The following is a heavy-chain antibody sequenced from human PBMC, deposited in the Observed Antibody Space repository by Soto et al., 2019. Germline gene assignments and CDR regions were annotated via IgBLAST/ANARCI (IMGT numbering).Heavy chain of an antibody. J-gene: IGHJ5*02. V-gene: IGHV4-4*02. Sequence: PSETLSLTYTVSGDSIGNYNWWSWVRQPPGKGLEWIGEIYHSGSTNYNPSLKSRVTISVDKSKNQFSLKLSSVTAADTAVYYCAKLYGSGSYTGFDPWGQGTLVTVSS. CDR1: GDSIGNYNW. D-gene: IGHD3-10*01. CDR3: AKLYGSGSYTGFDP. CDR2: IYHSGST.